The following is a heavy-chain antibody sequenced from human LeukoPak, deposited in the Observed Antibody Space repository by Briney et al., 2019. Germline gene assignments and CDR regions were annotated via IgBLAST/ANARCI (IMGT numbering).Heavy chain of an antibody. CDR1: GYTFTSYG. D-gene: IGHD5-12*01. J-gene: IGHJ4*02. CDR2: ISAYNGNT. Sequence: GASVKVSCEASGYTFTSYGISWVRQAPGQGLEWMGWISAYNGNTNYAQKLQGRVTMTTDTSTSTAYMELRSLRSDDTAVYYCARGGVGYSGYEPFDYWGQGTLVTVSS. CDR3: ARGGVGYSGYEPFDY. V-gene: IGHV1-18*01.